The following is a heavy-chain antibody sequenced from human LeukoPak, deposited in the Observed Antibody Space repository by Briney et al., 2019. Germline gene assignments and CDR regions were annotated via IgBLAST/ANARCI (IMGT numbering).Heavy chain of an antibody. V-gene: IGHV3-23*01. CDR2: ISGSGGST. CDR1: GFTFSTYG. J-gene: IGHJ3*02. Sequence: GGSLRLSCAASGFTFSTYGMTWVRQAPGKGLEWVSAISGSGGSTYYADSVKGRFTISRDNSKNTLYLQMNSLRAEDTAVYYCARMYYYDSSGLNAFDIWGQGTMVTVSS. D-gene: IGHD3-22*01. CDR3: ARMYYYDSSGLNAFDI.